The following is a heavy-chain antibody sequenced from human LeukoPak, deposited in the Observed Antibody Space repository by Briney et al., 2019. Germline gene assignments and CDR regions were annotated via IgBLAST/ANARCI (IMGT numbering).Heavy chain of an antibody. D-gene: IGHD2-15*01. CDR2: IYYSGST. Sequence: PSETLSLTCTVSGGSISSYYWSWIRQPPGKGLEWIGYIYYSGSTNYNPSLKCRVTISVDTSKNQFSLKLSSVTAADTAVYYCAREYCSGGSCHFDYWGQGTLVTVSS. CDR1: GGSISSYY. V-gene: IGHV4-59*01. J-gene: IGHJ4*02. CDR3: AREYCSGGSCHFDY.